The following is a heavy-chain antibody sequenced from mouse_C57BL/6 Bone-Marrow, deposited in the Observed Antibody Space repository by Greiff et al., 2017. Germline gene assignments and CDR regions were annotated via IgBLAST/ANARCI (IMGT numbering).Heavy chain of an antibody. V-gene: IGHV5-4*01. J-gene: IGHJ4*01. CDR2: ISDGGSYT. CDR3: ARDRDYDYSYAMDY. D-gene: IGHD2-4*01. Sequence: EVHLVESGGGLVKPGGSLKLSCAASGFTFSSSAMSWVRQTPEKRLEWVATISDGGSYTYYPDNVKGRFTISRDNAKNNLYLQMSHLKSEDTARYYCARDRDYDYSYAMDYWGQGTSVTVSS. CDR1: GFTFSSSA.